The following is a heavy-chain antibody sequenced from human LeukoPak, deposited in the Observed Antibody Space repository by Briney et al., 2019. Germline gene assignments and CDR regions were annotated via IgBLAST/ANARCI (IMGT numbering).Heavy chain of an antibody. Sequence: GGSLRLSCAASGFTFSDYYMSWIRQAPGKGLEWVSYISSSGNTIYYADSVKGRFTISRDNAKNSLYLQMNSLRAEDTAVYYCARDFGDPYYYYGMDVWGQGTTVTVSS. CDR3: ARDFGDPYYYYGMDV. CDR1: GFTFSDYY. V-gene: IGHV3-11*01. CDR2: ISSSGNTI. J-gene: IGHJ6*02. D-gene: IGHD4-17*01.